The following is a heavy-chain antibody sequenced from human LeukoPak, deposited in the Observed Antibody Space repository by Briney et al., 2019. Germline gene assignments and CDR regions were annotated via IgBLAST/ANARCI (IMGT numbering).Heavy chain of an antibody. V-gene: IGHV4-4*07. CDR2: FYTSENT. D-gene: IGHD1/OR15-1a*01. CDR1: GGSISNHF. J-gene: IGHJ6*03. Sequence: PSETLSLTCTVSGGSISNHFWNWVRQPAGKGLEWIGRFYTSENTKYNPSLKGRVTMSVDTSKNQLSLKLSSVTAADTAVYYCARGNGNSYYYYMDVWGKGTTVTVSS. CDR3: ARGNGNSYYYYMDV.